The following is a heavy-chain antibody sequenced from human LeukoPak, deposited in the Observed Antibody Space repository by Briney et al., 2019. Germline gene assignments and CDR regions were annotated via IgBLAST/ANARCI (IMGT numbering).Heavy chain of an antibody. V-gene: IGHV3-7*05. J-gene: IGHJ4*02. CDR1: GFTFSSHL. CDR2: IKQDGSQK. CDR3: ARDTRATGVYEY. Sequence: QPGGSLRLSCADSGFTFSSHLMSWVRQAPGKGLEWVANIKQDGSQKFYADSVKGRFTISRDSTQNSIYLQMNSLRAEDTAVYYCARDTRATGVYEYWGQGTLVTVSS. D-gene: IGHD2-8*02.